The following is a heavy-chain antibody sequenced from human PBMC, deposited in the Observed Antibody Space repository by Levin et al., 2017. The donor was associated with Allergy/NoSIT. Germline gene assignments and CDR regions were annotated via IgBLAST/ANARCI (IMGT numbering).Heavy chain of an antibody. CDR1: GGSVSGYY. Sequence: SETLSLTCAVYGGSVSGYYWSWIRQPPGKGLEWIGEINHSGSTNYNPSLKSRVTISVDTSKNQFSLKLSSVTAADTAVYYCARDGYSYDRTFDYWGQGTLVTVSS. V-gene: IGHV4-34*01. J-gene: IGHJ4*02. CDR2: INHSGST. D-gene: IGHD5-18*01. CDR3: ARDGYSYDRTFDY.